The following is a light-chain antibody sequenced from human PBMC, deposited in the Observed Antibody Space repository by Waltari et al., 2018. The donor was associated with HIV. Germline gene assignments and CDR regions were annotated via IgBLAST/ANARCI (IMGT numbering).Light chain of an antibody. Sequence: EIVLIQSPAILSLSPGERATLSCRASQSVTNYLAWYQQKPGQAPRLLIYDASIRATGIPDRFSGSGSGTDFNLTISSLGPVDFAVYYCQQCSDWPLSFGGGSRVEIK. CDR3: QQCSDWPLS. V-gene: IGKV3-11*01. CDR2: DAS. J-gene: IGKJ4*01. CDR1: QSVTNY.